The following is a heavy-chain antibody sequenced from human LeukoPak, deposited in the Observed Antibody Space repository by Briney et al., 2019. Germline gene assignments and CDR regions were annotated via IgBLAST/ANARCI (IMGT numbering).Heavy chain of an antibody. CDR3: ARMGDGGYFDY. D-gene: IGHD2-21*01. Sequence: RAGGSLRLSCAASGFTFSDKYMSWIRQAPGNGLEWLSYISTSGGTIFYADSVKGRFTISRDNAKNSLYLQMNSLRAEDTAVYYCARMGDGGYFDYWGQGSLVTVSS. V-gene: IGHV3-11*01. CDR2: ISTSGGTI. CDR1: GFTFSDKY. J-gene: IGHJ4*02.